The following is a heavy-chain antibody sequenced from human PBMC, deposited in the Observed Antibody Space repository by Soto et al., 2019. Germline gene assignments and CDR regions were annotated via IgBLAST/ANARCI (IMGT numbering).Heavy chain of an antibody. J-gene: IGHJ4*02. Sequence: QVQLVQSGAEVKKPGSSVKVSCKASGGTFSSYTISWVRQAPGQGLEWMGRIIPILGIANYAQKFQGRVTITEDKSTSTAYMELSSLRSEDTAVYYCASTNLYGRVNDYWGQGTLVTVSS. CDR1: GGTFSSYT. V-gene: IGHV1-69*02. D-gene: IGHD3-10*01. CDR2: IIPILGIA. CDR3: ASTNLYGRVNDY.